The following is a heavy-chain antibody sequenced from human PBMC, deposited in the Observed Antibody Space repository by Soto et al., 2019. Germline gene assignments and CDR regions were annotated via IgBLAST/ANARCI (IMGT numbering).Heavy chain of an antibody. J-gene: IGHJ4*02. CDR3: AKGGSSSGRYSDY. D-gene: IGHD6-6*01. Sequence: EVQLVESGGGLVQPGGSLRLSCAASGFTLNDYAMHWVRQAPGKGLDWVSGINWNSGNIGYAESVKGRFTISRDSAKNFLYLQMNSLRAEDTALYYCAKGGSSSGRYSDYWGQGTLVTVSS. V-gene: IGHV3-9*01. CDR2: INWNSGNI. CDR1: GFTLNDYA.